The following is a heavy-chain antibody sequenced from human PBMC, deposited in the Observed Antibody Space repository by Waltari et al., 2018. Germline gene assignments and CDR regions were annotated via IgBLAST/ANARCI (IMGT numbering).Heavy chain of an antibody. CDR3: ARGTTPLLNRWLLILAY. CDR1: GYTFTSYA. CDR2: INTNTGNP. V-gene: IGHV7-4-1*02. D-gene: IGHD5-18*01. Sequence: QVQLVQSGSELKKPGASVKVSCKASGYTFTSYAMNWVRQAPGQGLEWMGWINTNTGNPTYAQGFTGRFVFSLDTSVSTAYLQISSLKAEDTAVYYCARGTTPLLNRWLLILAYWGQGTLVTVSS. J-gene: IGHJ4*02.